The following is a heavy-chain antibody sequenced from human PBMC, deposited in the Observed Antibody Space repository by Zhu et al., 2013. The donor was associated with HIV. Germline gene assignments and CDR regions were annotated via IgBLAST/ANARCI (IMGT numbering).Heavy chain of an antibody. CDR1: GYTFTSYA. J-gene: IGHJ4*02. Sequence: QVQLVQSGAEVKKPGASVKVSCKASGYTFTSYAMHWVRQAPGQRLEWMGWINAGNGNTKYSQKFQGRVTITRDTSASTAYMELSSLRSEDTAVYYCARDIDYYDSSGLGYWGQGTLVTVSS. V-gene: IGHV1-3*01. CDR2: INAGNGNT. D-gene: IGHD3-22*01. CDR3: ARDIDYYDSSGLGY.